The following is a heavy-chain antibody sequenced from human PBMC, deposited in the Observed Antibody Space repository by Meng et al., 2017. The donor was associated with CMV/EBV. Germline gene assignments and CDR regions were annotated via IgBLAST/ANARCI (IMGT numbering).Heavy chain of an antibody. J-gene: IGHJ6*02. CDR2: ISSSSSYI. CDR3: ARRYNWNDGSWGIVVGEDWTPTNYYYYGMDV. CDR1: GFTFSSYS. V-gene: IGHV3-21*01. D-gene: IGHD1-1*01. Sequence: ETLSLTCAASGFTFSSYSMNWVRQAPGKGLEWVSSISSSSSYIYYADSVKGRFTISRDNAKNSLYLQMNSLRAEDTAVYYCARRYNWNDGSWGIVVGEDWTPTNYYYYGMDVWGQGTTVTVSS.